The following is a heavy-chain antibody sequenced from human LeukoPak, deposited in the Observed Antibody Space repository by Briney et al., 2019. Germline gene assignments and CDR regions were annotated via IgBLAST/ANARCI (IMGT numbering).Heavy chain of an antibody. CDR2: ISYNGSNK. CDR3: ARAGLALTMIVVATQDFDY. J-gene: IGHJ4*02. V-gene: IGHV3-30-3*01. D-gene: IGHD3-22*01. CDR1: GFTFSSYA. Sequence: PGGSLRLSCAASGFTFSSYAMHWVRQAPGKGLEWVAVISYNGSNKYYADSVKGRFTISRDNSKNTLYLQMNSLRAEDTAVYYCARAGLALTMIVVATQDFDYWGQGTLVTVSS.